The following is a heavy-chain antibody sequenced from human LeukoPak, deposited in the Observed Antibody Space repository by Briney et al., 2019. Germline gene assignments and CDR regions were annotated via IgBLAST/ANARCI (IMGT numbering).Heavy chain of an antibody. CDR2: IYYSGST. D-gene: IGHD3-3*01. CDR1: GGSISSYY. J-gene: IGHJ3*02. CDR3: ASFPYEAGRLHDAFDI. Sequence: SETLSLTCTVSGGSISSYYWSWIRQPPGKGLEWIGYIYYSGSTNYNPSLKSRVTISVDTSKNQFSPKLSSVTAADTAVYYCASFPYEAGRLHDAFDIWGQGTMVTVFS. V-gene: IGHV4-59*01.